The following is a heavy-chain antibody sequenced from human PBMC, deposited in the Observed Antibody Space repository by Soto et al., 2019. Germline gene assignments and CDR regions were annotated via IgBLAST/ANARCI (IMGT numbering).Heavy chain of an antibody. CDR2: INPAGTIT. V-gene: IGHV3-74*01. CDR1: WFPFSHYW. Sequence: LRLSCAASWFPFSHYWMHWVRQTPGKGLVWVSRINPAGTITNYADSVEGRFTISRDNANSALFLQMNSLSAGDTAIYYCTSDTFGLRDTWGQGTLVTVSS. J-gene: IGHJ5*02. CDR3: TSDTFGLRDT. D-gene: IGHD3-16*01.